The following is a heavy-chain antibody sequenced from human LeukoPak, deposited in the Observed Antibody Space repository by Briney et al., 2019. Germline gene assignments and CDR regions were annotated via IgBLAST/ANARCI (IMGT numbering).Heavy chain of an antibody. J-gene: IGHJ4*02. CDR2: IATSGST. CDR1: GGSISSGTYY. V-gene: IGHV4-61*02. D-gene: IGHD1-1*01. Sequence: NSSETLSLTCTVSGGSISSGTYYWSWIRQPAGKGLGWIGRIATSGSTNYSPSLKSRVTVSIDTSKNHFSLKLSSVTAADTAMYYCARGEFATGFFDYWGQGTLVTVSS. CDR3: ARGEFATGFFDY.